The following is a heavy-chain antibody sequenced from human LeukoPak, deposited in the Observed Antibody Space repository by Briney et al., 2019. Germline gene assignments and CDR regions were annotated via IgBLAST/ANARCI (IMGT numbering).Heavy chain of an antibody. CDR3: ARDFATYGSGIFQH. Sequence: GGSLRLSCAASGFTLSSYWMSWVRQAPGKGLEWVANINRDGSEKYYVDSVKGRFTISRDNAKNSLYLQMNSLRAEDTAAYYCARDFATYGSGIFQHWGQGTLVTVSS. V-gene: IGHV3-7*05. D-gene: IGHD6-19*01. CDR2: INRDGSEK. J-gene: IGHJ1*01. CDR1: GFTLSSYW.